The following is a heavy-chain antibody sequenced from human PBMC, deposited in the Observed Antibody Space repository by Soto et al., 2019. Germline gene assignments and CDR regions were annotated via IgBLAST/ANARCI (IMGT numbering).Heavy chain of an antibody. Sequence: GASVKVSCKASGYTFTRYYMHWVRQAPGQGLEWMGISNASGGSISYAQKFQGRVTMTRDTSTSTVYMELSSLRSEDTAVYYCARVRVYYDFCSAKTEYYYYYCMDVWGQGTTVTVSS. J-gene: IGHJ6*02. CDR3: ARVRVYYDFCSAKTEYYYYYCMDV. CDR1: GYTFTRYY. D-gene: IGHD3-3*01. CDR2: SNASGGSI. V-gene: IGHV1-46*01.